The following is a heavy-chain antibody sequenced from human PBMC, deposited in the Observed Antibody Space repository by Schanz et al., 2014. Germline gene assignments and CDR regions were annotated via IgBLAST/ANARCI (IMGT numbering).Heavy chain of an antibody. CDR3: ARDLISSGWYG. D-gene: IGHD6-19*01. Sequence: EVQLVESGGGLVQPGGSLRLSCAASGFTFSTYWMHWVRQAPGKGLVWVSHINSDGTTTTYADSVKGRFTISRDNSNNTLYLQMKSLRAEDTAVYYCARDLISSGWYGWGQGTLVTVSS. CDR1: GFTFSTYW. J-gene: IGHJ4*02. CDR2: INSDGTTT. V-gene: IGHV3-74*01.